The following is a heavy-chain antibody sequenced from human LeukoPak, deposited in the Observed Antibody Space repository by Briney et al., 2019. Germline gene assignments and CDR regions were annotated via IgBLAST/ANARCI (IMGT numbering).Heavy chain of an antibody. V-gene: IGHV4-39*01. CDR2: IDYSGST. CDR3: ARQLYRSATV. Sequence: PSETLCLTCTVSGCSISSSNYFWGWMGQPPGKGLEWIGNIDYSGSTYYNPSLKSRVTISVDTSKNQFSLQLSSVTVADTAVYYCARQLYRSATVWGQGTTVTVSS. D-gene: IGHD6-25*01. J-gene: IGHJ6*02. CDR1: GCSISSSNYF.